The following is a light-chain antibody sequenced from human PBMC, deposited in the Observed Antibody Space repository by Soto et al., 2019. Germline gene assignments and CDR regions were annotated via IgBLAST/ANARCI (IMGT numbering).Light chain of an antibody. CDR3: CSDVGTPL. CDR1: SGDVDPYNY. CDR2: DVN. V-gene: IGLV2-11*01. Sequence: QSVLTQPPSVSGSPGQSVTISCTGTSGDVDPYNYVSWYQQHPGRAPKLVIYDVNKRPSGVPDRFSGSKSGDTSSLTISGLQAEDEADYYCCSDVGTPLLGGGTKVTVL. J-gene: IGLJ2*01.